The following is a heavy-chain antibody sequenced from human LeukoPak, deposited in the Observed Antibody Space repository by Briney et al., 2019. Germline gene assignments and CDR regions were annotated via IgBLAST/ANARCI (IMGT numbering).Heavy chain of an antibody. CDR3: ARGYGWFDP. CDR1: GASPY. Sequence: PSETLSLTCTVSGASPYWTWIRQPTGKGLEWIGYIYSTTGTTNSNPSLKSRVTMSLDTSKKHLSLKLSAVTAADTAVYYCARGYGWFDPWGQGILVIVSS. CDR2: IYSTTGTT. D-gene: IGHD3-10*01. V-gene: IGHV4-4*09. J-gene: IGHJ5*02.